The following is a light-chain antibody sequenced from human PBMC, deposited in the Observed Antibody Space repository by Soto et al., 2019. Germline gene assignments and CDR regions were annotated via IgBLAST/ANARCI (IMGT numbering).Light chain of an antibody. J-gene: IGKJ4*01. Sequence: IVMTHSPATLSVSPGERATLSFMASQSVSSNLAWYQQKPGQAPRLLIYDASNRATGIPARFSGSGSGTDFTLTISSLEPEDFAVYYCQQRSEWPLTFGGRTKVDIK. CDR1: QSVSSN. V-gene: IGKV3-11*01. CDR3: QQRSEWPLT. CDR2: DAS.